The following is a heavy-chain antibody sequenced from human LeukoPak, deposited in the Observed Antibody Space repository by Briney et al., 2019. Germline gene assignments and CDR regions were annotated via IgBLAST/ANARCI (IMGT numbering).Heavy chain of an antibody. J-gene: IGHJ4*02. D-gene: IGHD5-18*01. V-gene: IGHV1-2*02. Sequence: ASMKVSCKASGYTFTGYYMHWVRQAPGQGLEWMGWINPNSGGTNYAQKFQGRVTMTRDTSISTAYMELSRLRSDDTAVYYCARVRGYSYGWEEDIFDYWGQGTLVTVSS. CDR3: ARVRGYSYGWEEDIFDY. CDR2: INPNSGGT. CDR1: GYTFTGYY.